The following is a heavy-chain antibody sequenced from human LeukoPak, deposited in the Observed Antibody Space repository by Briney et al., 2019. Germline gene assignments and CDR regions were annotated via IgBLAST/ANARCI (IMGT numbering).Heavy chain of an antibody. V-gene: IGHV3-33*01. CDR3: ATGQWLASIDY. CDR2: IWYDGSNK. D-gene: IGHD6-19*01. J-gene: IGHJ4*02. CDR1: GFTFSSYG. Sequence: GGPLRLSCAASGFTFSSYGMHWVRQAPGKGLEWVAVIWYDGSNKYYADSVKGRFTISRDNSKNTLYLQMNSLRAEDTAVYYCATGQWLASIDYWGQGTLVTVSS.